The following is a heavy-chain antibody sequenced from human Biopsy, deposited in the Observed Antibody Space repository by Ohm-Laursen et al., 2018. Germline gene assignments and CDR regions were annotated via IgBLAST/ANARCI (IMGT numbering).Heavy chain of an antibody. Sequence: PSQTLSLTCPVSGDSVCSGSFYWTWIRQPPGQGLEYIGYIYDRGSTANYNPSLESRVTMSVDMPKNQFSLKLSSVTAADTAIYYCARGMRSSGWPYFDSWGQGTLVTVSS. V-gene: IGHV4-61*01. D-gene: IGHD6-19*01. CDR3: ARGMRSSGWPYFDS. CDR1: GDSVCSGSFY. CDR2: IYDRGST. J-gene: IGHJ4*02.